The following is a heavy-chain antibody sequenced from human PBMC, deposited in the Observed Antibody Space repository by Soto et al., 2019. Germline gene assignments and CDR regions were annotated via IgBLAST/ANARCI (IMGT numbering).Heavy chain of an antibody. D-gene: IGHD3-10*01. J-gene: IGHJ4*02. V-gene: IGHV4-34*01. CDR2: INHSGST. CDR3: ARVYYSPGGFDY. CDR1: GGSFSGYY. Sequence: SETLSLTCAVYGGSFSGYYWSWIRQPPGKGLEWIGEINHSGSTNYNPSLKSRVTISVDTSKNQFSLKLSSVTAADTAVYYCARVYYSPGGFDYWGQGTLVTVSS.